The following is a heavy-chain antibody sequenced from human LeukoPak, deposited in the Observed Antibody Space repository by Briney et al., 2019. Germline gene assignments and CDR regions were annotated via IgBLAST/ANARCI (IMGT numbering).Heavy chain of an antibody. V-gene: IGHV3-21*01. D-gene: IGHD6-19*01. J-gene: IGHJ4*02. CDR1: GFTFNIYS. Sequence: GGSLRLSCAASGFTFNIYSMNWVRQAPGKGLEWVSSISGTSNYIYYADSVKGRFTISRDNAKNSLYLHMNSLRAEDTAVYYCARGYSSGLFFDYWGQGTLVTVSS. CDR3: ARGYSSGLFFDY. CDR2: ISGTSNYI.